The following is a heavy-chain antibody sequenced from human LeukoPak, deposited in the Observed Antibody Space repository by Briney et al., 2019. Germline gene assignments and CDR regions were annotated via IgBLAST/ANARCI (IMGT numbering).Heavy chain of an antibody. CDR2: ISDNSGST. J-gene: IGHJ4*02. D-gene: IGHD2-21*02. CDR1: GFTFRYYA. Sequence: PGGSLRLSCAASGFTFRYYAMHWVRQAPGKGLEWVSTISDNSGSTYYPDSVKGRFTISRGDSKNTLYLQMKSLRAEDTAVYYCAKGTATVTSRFLDYWGQGTLVTVSS. V-gene: IGHV3-23*01. CDR3: AKGTATVTSRFLDY.